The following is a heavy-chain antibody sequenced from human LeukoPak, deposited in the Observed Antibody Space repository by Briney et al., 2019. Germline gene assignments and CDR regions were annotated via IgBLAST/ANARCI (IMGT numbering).Heavy chain of an antibody. V-gene: IGHV1-8*01. CDR3: ARTPQISCSSTSCYADYYFDY. D-gene: IGHD2-2*01. J-gene: IGHJ4*02. CDR2: MNPNSGNT. Sequence: ASVKVSCKASGYTFTSYDINWVRQATGQGLEWMGWMNPNSGNTGYAQKFQGRVTMTRNTSISTAYMELNSLRAEDTAVYYCARTPQISCSSTSCYADYYFDYWGQGTLVTVSS. CDR1: GYTFTSYD.